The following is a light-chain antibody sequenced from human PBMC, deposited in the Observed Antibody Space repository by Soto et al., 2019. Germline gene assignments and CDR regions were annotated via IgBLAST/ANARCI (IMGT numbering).Light chain of an antibody. J-gene: IGKJ3*01. CDR1: QTIDRS. V-gene: IGKV1-39*01. CDR2: DAS. CDR3: QQSHSLPFT. Sequence: DVPMTQSPPSLSASVGDRVTITCRASQTIDRSLNWYQQKPGKAPKLLIYDASNLQSGVPSRFSGSGSGTDFTLTISSLQADDFATYSCQQSHSLPFTFGPGTKVDIK.